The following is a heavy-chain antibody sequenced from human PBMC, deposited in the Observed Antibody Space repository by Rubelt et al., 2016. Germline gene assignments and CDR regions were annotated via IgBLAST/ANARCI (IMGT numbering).Heavy chain of an antibody. V-gene: IGHV3-21*01. D-gene: IGHD6-13*01. CDR3: AREPDREGAGKVDY. CDR1: GFTFSRHA. Sequence: EVQLLESGGGFVQPGGSLRLSCAASGFTFSRHAMNWVRQAPGTGLEWVSSISSSSSFIYYAESVKGRFTISRGNANNVVYLEMNSLRADDTAVYYGAREPDREGAGKVDYWGRGTLVTVSS. CDR2: ISSSSSFI. J-gene: IGHJ4*02.